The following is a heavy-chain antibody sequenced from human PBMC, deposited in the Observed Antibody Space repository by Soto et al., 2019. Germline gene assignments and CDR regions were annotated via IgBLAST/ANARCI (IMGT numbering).Heavy chain of an antibody. J-gene: IGHJ6*02. CDR2: IKQDGSEK. CDR3: AREDTAMDPVYDYYYGMDF. D-gene: IGHD5-18*01. Sequence: PGGSLRLSCAASGFTFSSYWMSWVRQARGKGLEWVANIKQDGSEKYYVDSVKGRFTISRDNAKNSLYLQMNSLRAEDTAVYYCAREDTAMDPVYDYYYGMDFWGQGTTVTASS. V-gene: IGHV3-7*03. CDR1: GFTFSSYW.